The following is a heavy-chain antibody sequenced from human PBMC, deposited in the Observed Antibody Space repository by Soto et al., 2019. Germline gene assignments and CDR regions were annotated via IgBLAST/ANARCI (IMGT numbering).Heavy chain of an antibody. CDR1: GFTFRSYA. Sequence: EVQLLEYGGGLVQPGGSLRLSCAASGFTFRSYAMSWVRQATGKGLEWVSGISNRGGRTYHADAVKGRFTISRDNSKNTLYLQMNSLSAEDTALYYCARDRTIFGVVRGWLDPWGQGTLVTVSS. CDR3: ARDRTIFGVVRGWLDP. J-gene: IGHJ5*02. D-gene: IGHD3-3*01. V-gene: IGHV3-23*01. CDR2: ISNRGGRT.